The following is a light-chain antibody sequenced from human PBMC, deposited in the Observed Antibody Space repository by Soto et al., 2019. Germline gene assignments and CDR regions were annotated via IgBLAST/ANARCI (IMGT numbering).Light chain of an antibody. CDR1: HFISDY. CDR3: QQTYSTPIS. Sequence: DIQMTQSPSSLSASIGDRVTITCRASHFISDYLNWYQHRPGTAPKLIVHSASSLQRGVPSRFSGSGSGTDFTLTITSLQPEDTATYFCQQTYSTPISFGQGTRLEI. CDR2: SAS. J-gene: IGKJ5*01. V-gene: IGKV1-39*01.